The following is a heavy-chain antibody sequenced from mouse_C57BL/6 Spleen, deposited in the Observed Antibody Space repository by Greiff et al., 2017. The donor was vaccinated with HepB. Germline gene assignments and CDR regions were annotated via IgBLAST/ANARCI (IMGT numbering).Heavy chain of an antibody. V-gene: IGHV1-50*01. Sequence: QVQLQQPGAELVKPGASVKLSCKASGYTFTSYWMQWVKQRPGQGLEWIGEIDPSDSYTNYNQKFKGKATLTVDTSSSTAYMQLSSRTSEDSAVYYCARWGGNAMDYWGQGTSVTVSS. J-gene: IGHJ4*01. CDR3: ARWGGNAMDY. CDR1: GYTFTSYW. CDR2: IDPSDSYT.